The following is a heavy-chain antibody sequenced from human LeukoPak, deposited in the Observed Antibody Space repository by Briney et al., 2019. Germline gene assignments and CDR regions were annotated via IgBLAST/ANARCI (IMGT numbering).Heavy chain of an antibody. CDR2: LYYDGST. D-gene: IGHD3-22*01. CDR3: ARLLRYHDTSGYQFFDF. V-gene: IGHV4-59*01. J-gene: IGHJ4*02. CDR1: GGAINGYY. Sequence: KPSETLSLTLTVSGGAINGYYWSWIRQSPGKGLELLGYLYYDGSTNYNPSLKSRLAISVDTSKNLFSPKLTSVTAADTAVYYCARLLRYHDTSGYQFFDFWGQGALVTVSS.